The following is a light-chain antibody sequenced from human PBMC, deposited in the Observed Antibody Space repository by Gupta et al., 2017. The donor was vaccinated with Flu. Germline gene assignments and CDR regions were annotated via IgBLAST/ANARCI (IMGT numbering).Light chain of an antibody. CDR2: LGS. Sequence: DIVMTQSPLSLPVTPGEPASISCRSSQSLLHSNGYNYLDWYLQKPGQSPQLLIYLGSNRASGVPDRCSGSGSGTXFTLKIXRVEAEDVGVYYCMQALQTPWTFGXGTKVEIK. J-gene: IGKJ1*01. V-gene: IGKV2-28*01. CDR1: QSLLHSNGYNY. CDR3: MQALQTPWT.